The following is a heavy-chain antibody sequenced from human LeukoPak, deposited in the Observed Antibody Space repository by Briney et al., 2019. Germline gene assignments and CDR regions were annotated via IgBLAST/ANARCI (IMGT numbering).Heavy chain of an antibody. V-gene: IGHV3-11*01. D-gene: IGHD5-12*01. CDR3: ARGKRGFRN. Sequence: GGSLRLSCVASGLTFSDHYMSWIRQAPGKGLEWLSYIDRTGTGFYYTDSVKGRFVISRDDDKSTLFLQMNNLTAKDTAKYYCARGKRGFRNWGQGTLVTVSS. J-gene: IGHJ4*02. CDR1: GLTFSDHY. CDR2: IDRTGTGF.